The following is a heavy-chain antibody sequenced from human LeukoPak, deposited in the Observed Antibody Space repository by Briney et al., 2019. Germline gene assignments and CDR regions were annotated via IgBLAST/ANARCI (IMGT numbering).Heavy chain of an antibody. CDR3: ARGFPFGYGSFWFDP. Sequence: PSETLSLTCAVYGGSFSGYYWSWIRQPPGKGLEWIGEINHSGSTNYNPSLKSRVTISIDTSKNQFSLKLSSVTAADTAVYYCARGFPFGYGSFWFDPWGQGTLVTVSS. CDR2: INHSGST. CDR1: GGSFSGYY. D-gene: IGHD5-12*01. J-gene: IGHJ5*02. V-gene: IGHV4-34*01.